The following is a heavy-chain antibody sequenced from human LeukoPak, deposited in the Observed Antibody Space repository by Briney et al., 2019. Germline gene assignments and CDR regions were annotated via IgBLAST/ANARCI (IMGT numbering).Heavy chain of an antibody. CDR1: GGSISSYY. V-gene: IGHV4-59*05. D-gene: IGHD1-14*01. CDR2: IYYSGST. J-gene: IGHJ3*02. Sequence: SETLSLTCTVSGGSISSYYWSWIRQPPGKGLEWIGSIYYSGSTYYNPSLKSRVTISVDASKNQFSLKLSSVTAADTAVYYCARQFRTQSGAFDIWGQGTMVTVSS. CDR3: ARQFRTQSGAFDI.